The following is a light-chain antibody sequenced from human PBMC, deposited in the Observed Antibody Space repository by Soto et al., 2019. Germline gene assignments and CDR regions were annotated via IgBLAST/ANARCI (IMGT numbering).Light chain of an antibody. CDR1: SSDVGAYTS. CDR3: SAYTSENRNYG. Sequence: QSVLTQPASVSGSPGQSITISCTGSSSDVGAYTSVSWYQQHPGKAPKLMIYEVSNRPSGVSRRFSGSKSGNTASLTISGLQAEDEAHYYFSAYTSENRNYGFGTVTKLTVL. V-gene: IGLV2-14*01. CDR2: EVS. J-gene: IGLJ1*01.